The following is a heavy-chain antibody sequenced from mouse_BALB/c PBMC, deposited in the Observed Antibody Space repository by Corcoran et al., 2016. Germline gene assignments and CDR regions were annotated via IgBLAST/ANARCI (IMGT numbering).Heavy chain of an antibody. J-gene: IGHJ3*01. V-gene: IGHV9-1*02. CDR2: INTYTGEP. Sequence: QIQLVQSGPELKKPGETVKISCKASGYTFTNYGMNWVKQAPGKGLKWMGWINTYTGEPTYAADFKGRFAFSLETSASTAYLQINNLKNEDMATYFCASYYGSSFAYWGQGTLVTVSA. CDR1: GYTFTNYG. D-gene: IGHD1-1*01. CDR3: ASYYGSSFAY.